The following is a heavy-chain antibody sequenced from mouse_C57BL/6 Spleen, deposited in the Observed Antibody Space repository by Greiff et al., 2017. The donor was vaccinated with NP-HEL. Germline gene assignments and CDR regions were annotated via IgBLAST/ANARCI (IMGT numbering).Heavy chain of an antibody. CDR2: IYPRSGNT. D-gene: IGHD1-1*01. CDR1: GYTFTSYG. J-gene: IGHJ2*01. CDR3: ARTLARITTVVAPFDY. Sequence: VKLQQSGAELARPGASVKLSCKASGYTFTSYGISWVKQRTGQGLEWIGEIYPRSGNTYYNEKFKGKATLTADKSSSTAYMELRSLTSEDSAVYFCARTLARITTVVAPFDYWGQGTTLTVS. V-gene: IGHV1-81*01.